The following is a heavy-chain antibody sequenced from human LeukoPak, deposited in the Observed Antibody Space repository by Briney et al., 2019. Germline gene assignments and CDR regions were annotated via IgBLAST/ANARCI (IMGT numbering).Heavy chain of an antibody. CDR3: ARQDYGGNSDY. CDR2: INPSGGST. CDR1: GYTFTSYY. D-gene: IGHD4-17*01. J-gene: IGHJ4*02. V-gene: IGHV1-46*01. Sequence: GASVKVSCKASGYTFTSYYMHWVRQAPGQGLEWMGIINPSGGSTNYAQKFQGRVTMTRDTSTSTVYMELSSLRSEDTAVYYCARQDYGGNSDYWGQGTLVTVSS.